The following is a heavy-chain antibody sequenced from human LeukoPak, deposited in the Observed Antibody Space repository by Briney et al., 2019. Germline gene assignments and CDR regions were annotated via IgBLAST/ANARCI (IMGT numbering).Heavy chain of an antibody. CDR1: GFTFSSYG. CDR2: IRYDGTNT. CDR3: AKDAQVATVED. Sequence: PGGSLRLSGSASGFTFSSYGRHWVRQAPGKGLEWVAFIRYDGTNTYYADSVKGRFTISRDNSKTTLYLQMNSLGAEDTAVYYCAKDAQVATVEDWGRGTLVTVSS. V-gene: IGHV3-30*02. D-gene: IGHD5-12*01. J-gene: IGHJ4*02.